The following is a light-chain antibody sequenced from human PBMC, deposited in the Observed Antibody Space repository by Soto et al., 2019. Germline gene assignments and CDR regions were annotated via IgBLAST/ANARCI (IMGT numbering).Light chain of an antibody. J-gene: IGKJ4*01. V-gene: IGKV1-5*01. CDR1: QSIRSW. Sequence: IQMTQSPSILSASVGDRVTITCRASQSIRSWLAWYQQKPGQAPKLLIYDAYSLESGVPSRFSGRSSGTEFTLTIAGLQPEDFATYYCQQYESYSPLTFGGGTKVDIK. CDR3: QQYESYSPLT. CDR2: DAY.